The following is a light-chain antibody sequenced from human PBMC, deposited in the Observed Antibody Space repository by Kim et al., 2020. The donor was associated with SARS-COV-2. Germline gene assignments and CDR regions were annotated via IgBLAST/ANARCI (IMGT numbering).Light chain of an antibody. CDR1: SLRTYY. CDR3: SSRDNSGDHVL. J-gene: IGLJ2*01. CDR2: GKN. Sequence: ALGQTVRITCQGDSLRTYYASWYQQRPGQAPILVIYGKNNRPSGIPDRFSGSSSGNTASLTVTGAQAVDEADYYCSSRDNSGDHVLFGGGTQLTVL. V-gene: IGLV3-19*01.